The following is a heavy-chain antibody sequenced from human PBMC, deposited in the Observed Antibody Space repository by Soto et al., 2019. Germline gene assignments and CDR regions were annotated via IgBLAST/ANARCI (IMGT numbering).Heavy chain of an antibody. J-gene: IGHJ4*02. CDR3: ARGVALFGVVTDY. CDR1: GESFSGYH. Sequence: QVQLPQWGAGLLKPSETLSLMCAVYGESFSGYHWTWIRQPPGKGLEWIGEISHSGSTNYNPSLKRRVTISVDTSKNQFSLMLSSVTAADTAVYYCARGVALFGVVTDYWGQGTLVTVSS. D-gene: IGHD3-3*01. CDR2: ISHSGST. V-gene: IGHV4-34*01.